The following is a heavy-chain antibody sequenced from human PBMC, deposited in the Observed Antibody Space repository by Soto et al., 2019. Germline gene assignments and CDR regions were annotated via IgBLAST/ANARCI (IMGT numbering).Heavy chain of an antibody. CDR1: GGSISSGVYY. CDR2: IYYSGST. J-gene: IGHJ4*02. D-gene: IGHD1-26*01. Sequence: QVQLQESGPGLVKPSQTLSLTCTVSGGSISSGVYYWSWIRQHPGKGLEWIGYIYYSGSTYYNPSLKSRVTISVDTSKYQFSLKLSSVAAADTAVYYCARVRGGGPFDDWGQGTLVTVSS. CDR3: ARVRGGGPFDD. V-gene: IGHV4-31*03.